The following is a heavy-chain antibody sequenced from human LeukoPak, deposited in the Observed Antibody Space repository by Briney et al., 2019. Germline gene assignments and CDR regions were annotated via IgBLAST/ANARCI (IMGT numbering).Heavy chain of an antibody. J-gene: IGHJ3*02. Sequence: SETLSLTCTVSGGSVSSGSYYWSWIRQPPGKGLEWIGYIYYSGSTNYDPSLKSRVTISVDTSKNQFSLKLSSVTATDTAVYYCARGPVSYYYDSSGYYDAFDIWGQGTMVTVSS. CDR1: GGSVSSGSYY. D-gene: IGHD3-22*01. CDR3: ARGPVSYYYDSSGYYDAFDI. CDR2: IYYSGST. V-gene: IGHV4-61*01.